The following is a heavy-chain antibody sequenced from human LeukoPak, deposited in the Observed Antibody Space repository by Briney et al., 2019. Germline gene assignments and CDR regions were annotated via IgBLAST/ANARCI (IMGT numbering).Heavy chain of an antibody. J-gene: IGHJ4*02. CDR1: GFTVSSNY. Sequence: GGSLRLSCAASGFTVSSNYMSWVRQAPGKGLEWVSVIYSGGSTYYADSVKGRFTISRENAKNSLYLQMNSLRAGDTAVYYCARGRPYYDILTGYYMFDYWGQGTQVTVSS. CDR2: IYSGGST. CDR3: ARGRPYYDILTGYYMFDY. V-gene: IGHV3-53*01. D-gene: IGHD3-9*01.